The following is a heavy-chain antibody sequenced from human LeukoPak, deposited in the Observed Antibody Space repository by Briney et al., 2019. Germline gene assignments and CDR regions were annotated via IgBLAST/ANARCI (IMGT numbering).Heavy chain of an antibody. Sequence: GGSLRLSCAASGFTFSDYYMSWIRQAPGKGLEWVSYISSSGSTIYYADSVKGRFTISRDNAKNSLYLQMSSLRAEDTAVYYCARDEYYGSGSYHKYFQHWGQGTLVTVSS. D-gene: IGHD3-10*01. CDR1: GFTFSDYY. CDR3: ARDEYYGSGSYHKYFQH. J-gene: IGHJ1*01. CDR2: ISSSGSTI. V-gene: IGHV3-11*01.